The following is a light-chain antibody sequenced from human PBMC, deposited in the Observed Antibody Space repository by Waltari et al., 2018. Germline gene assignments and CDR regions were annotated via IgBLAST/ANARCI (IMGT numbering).Light chain of an antibody. CDR2: DVS. Sequence: QSALTQPASVSGSPGQSITISCTGSSSDVGAYNYVSWYQQHPGKAPKLMIFDVSIRPSGVSHRFSGSKSGNTASLTISGLQAEDEADYYCSSYISSSTLELFGGGTSLTVL. CDR1: SSDVGAYNY. V-gene: IGLV2-14*03. CDR3: SSYISSSTLEL. J-gene: IGLJ2*01.